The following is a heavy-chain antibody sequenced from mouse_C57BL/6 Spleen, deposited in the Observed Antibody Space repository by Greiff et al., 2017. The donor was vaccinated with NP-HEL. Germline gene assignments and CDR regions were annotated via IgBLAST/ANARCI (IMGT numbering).Heavy chain of an antibody. V-gene: IGHV1-69*01. Sequence: QVHVKQPGAELVMPGASVKLSCKASGYTFTSYWMHWVKQRPGQGLEWIGEIDPSDSYTNYNQKFKGKSTLTVDKSSSTAYMQLSSLTSEDSAVYYCARVGNYGNYNYAMDYWGQGTSVTVSS. J-gene: IGHJ4*01. CDR2: IDPSDSYT. CDR3: ARVGNYGNYNYAMDY. D-gene: IGHD2-1*01. CDR1: GYTFTSYW.